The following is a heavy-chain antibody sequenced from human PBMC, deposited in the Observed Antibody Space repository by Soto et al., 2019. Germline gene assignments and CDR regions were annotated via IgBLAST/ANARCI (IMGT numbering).Heavy chain of an antibody. V-gene: IGHV6-1*01. CDR3: ARERFLEWLLCHFDY. Sequence: SQTLSLTCAISGDSASSNSAAWNWIRQSPSRGLEWLGRTYYRSKRYNDYAVSVKSRITINPDTSKNQFSLQLNSVTPEDTAVYYCARERFLEWLLCHFDYWGQGTLVTVSS. D-gene: IGHD3-3*01. CDR1: GDSASSNSAA. J-gene: IGHJ4*02. CDR2: TYYRSKRYN.